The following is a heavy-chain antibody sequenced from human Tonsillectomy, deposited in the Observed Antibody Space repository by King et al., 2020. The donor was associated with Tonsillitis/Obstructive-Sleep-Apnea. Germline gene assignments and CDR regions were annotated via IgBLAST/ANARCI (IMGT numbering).Heavy chain of an antibody. Sequence: VQLVESGGGLVQPGGSLRLSCAASGFTFNSYWMSWARQAPGKGLEWVANINQDGSKKYYVDSVKGRFTISRDNAKNSLYLQMNSLRAEDTAVYYCARGDISASAFHYSVLDAWGQGTTVTVTS. J-gene: IGHJ6*02. CDR2: INQDGSKK. V-gene: IGHV3-7*03. D-gene: IGHD5-12*01. CDR3: ARGDISASAFHYSVLDA. CDR1: GFTFNSYW.